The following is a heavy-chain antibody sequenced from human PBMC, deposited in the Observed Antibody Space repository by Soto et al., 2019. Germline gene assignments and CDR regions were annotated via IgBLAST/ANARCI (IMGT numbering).Heavy chain of an antibody. Sequence: SETLSLTCTVSGGSVSSGSYYWSWIRQPPGKGLEWIGYIYYSGSTNYNPSLKSRVTISVDTSKNQFSLKLSSVTAADTAVYYCASSYYYDSSGYYYWGQGTLVTAPQ. CDR3: ASSYYYDSSGYYY. CDR1: GGSVSSGSYY. J-gene: IGHJ4*02. CDR2: IYYSGST. D-gene: IGHD3-22*01. V-gene: IGHV4-61*01.